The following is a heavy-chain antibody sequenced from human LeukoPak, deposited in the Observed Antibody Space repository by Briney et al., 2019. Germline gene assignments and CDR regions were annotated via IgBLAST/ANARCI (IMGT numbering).Heavy chain of an antibody. D-gene: IGHD2-21*01. Sequence: GGSLRLSCGASGFTFGSYGMHWVRRAPGKGLEWVAFIRYDGSNKYYADSVKGRFTISRDNSKNTLYLQMNSLRAEDTAVYYCAKVASFYCGGDCYDYWGQGTLVIVSS. J-gene: IGHJ4*02. V-gene: IGHV3-30*02. CDR3: AKVASFYCGGDCYDY. CDR2: IRYDGSNK. CDR1: GFTFGSYG.